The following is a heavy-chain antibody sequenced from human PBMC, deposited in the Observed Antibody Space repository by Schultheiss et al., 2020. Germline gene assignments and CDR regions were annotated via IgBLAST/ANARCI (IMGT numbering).Heavy chain of an antibody. V-gene: IGHV3-30*04. D-gene: IGHD6-19*01. CDR2: ISYDGSNK. CDR3: ARDPSGAVAGRFDY. CDR1: GFTFSSYA. Sequence: GESLKISCAASGFTFSSYAMHWVRQAPGKGLEWVAVISYDGSNKYYADSVKGRFTISRDNSKNTLYLQMNSLRAEDTAVYYCARDPSGAVAGRFDYWGQGTLVTVAS. J-gene: IGHJ4*02.